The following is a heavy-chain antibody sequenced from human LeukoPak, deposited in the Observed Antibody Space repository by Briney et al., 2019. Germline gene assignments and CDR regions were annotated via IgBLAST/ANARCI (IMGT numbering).Heavy chain of an antibody. Sequence: SETLSLTCTVSGTSIRSGDYYWCWIRQPPGKGLEWIGYIYYSGSTYYNPSLKSRLTIAVDTSKNQFSLRLTSVTDADTAVYYCAALQRPAAIDYWGQGTLVTVSS. D-gene: IGHD2-2*01. V-gene: IGHV4-30-4*01. J-gene: IGHJ4*02. CDR3: AALQRPAAIDY. CDR1: GTSIRSGDYY. CDR2: IYYSGST.